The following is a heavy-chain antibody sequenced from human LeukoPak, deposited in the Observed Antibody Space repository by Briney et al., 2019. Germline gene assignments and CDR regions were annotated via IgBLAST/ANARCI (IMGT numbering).Heavy chain of an antibody. Sequence: GGSLRLSCAASGFTFGSYDMNWVRQAPGKGLEWVSYMSSRGSIIFYADSVKGRFTISRDNAKNSLYLQMDSLRVEDTAVYYCARGAAGGMYNWFDAWGQGTLVTVSS. CDR3: ARGAAGGMYNWFDA. D-gene: IGHD6-13*01. CDR2: MSSRGSII. CDR1: GFTFGSYD. J-gene: IGHJ5*02. V-gene: IGHV3-48*03.